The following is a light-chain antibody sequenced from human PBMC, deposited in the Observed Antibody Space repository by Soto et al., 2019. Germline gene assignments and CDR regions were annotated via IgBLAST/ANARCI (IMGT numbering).Light chain of an antibody. J-gene: IGLJ1*01. V-gene: IGLV2-14*03. CDR2: EVS. Sequence: QPVLTQPASVSGSPGQSIAISCTGTSSDVGAYDFVSWYQQHPDKAPKLMIYEVSHRPSGVSYRFSGSKSVNTATLTISGLQAEDEADYYCSSYTTSSTLVFGTGTKLTVL. CDR1: SSDVGAYDF. CDR3: SSYTTSSTLV.